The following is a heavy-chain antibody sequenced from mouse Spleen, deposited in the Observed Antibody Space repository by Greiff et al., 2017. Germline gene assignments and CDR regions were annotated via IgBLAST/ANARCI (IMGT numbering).Heavy chain of an antibody. Sequence: EVQRVESGPELVKPGASVKISCKASGYSFTGYYMNWVKQSPEKSLEWIGEINPSTGGTTYNQKFKAKATLTVDKSSSTAYMQLKSLTSEDSAVYYCARKFTTVVASDYWGQGTTLTVSS. CDR2: INPSTGGT. CDR3: ARKFTTVVASDY. J-gene: IGHJ2*01. D-gene: IGHD1-1*01. V-gene: IGHV1-42*01. CDR1: GYSFTGYY.